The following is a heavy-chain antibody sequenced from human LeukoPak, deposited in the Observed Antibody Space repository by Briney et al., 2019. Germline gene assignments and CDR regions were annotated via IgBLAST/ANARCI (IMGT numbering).Heavy chain of an antibody. V-gene: IGHV4-31*03. CDR3: ARYRDSGGRLAFDI. D-gene: IGHD2-15*01. Sequence: SETLSLTCTVSGGSINSDGYYWTWIRQHPGKGLEWIGYIYYSGTTYYNPSLESRVTLSVDTSKNQFSLRLSSVTAADTAVYYYARYRDSGGRLAFDIWGQGIMATVSS. J-gene: IGHJ3*02. CDR1: GGSINSDGYY. CDR2: IYYSGTT.